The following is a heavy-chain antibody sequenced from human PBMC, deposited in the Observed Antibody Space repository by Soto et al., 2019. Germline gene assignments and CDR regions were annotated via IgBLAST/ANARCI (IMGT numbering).Heavy chain of an antibody. V-gene: IGHV1-2*02. CDR2: INPNSGGT. Sequence: AASVKVSCKASGYTFTGYYMHWVRQAPGQGLEWMGWINPNSGGTNYAQKFQGRVTMTRDTSISTAYMELSRLRSDDTAVYYCARDWVVVVVAPRTGMDVWGQGTTVTVSS. D-gene: IGHD2-15*01. CDR3: ARDWVVVVVAPRTGMDV. J-gene: IGHJ6*02. CDR1: GYTFTGYY.